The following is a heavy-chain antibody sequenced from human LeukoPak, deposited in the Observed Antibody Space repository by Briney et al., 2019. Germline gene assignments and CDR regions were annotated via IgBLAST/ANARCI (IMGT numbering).Heavy chain of an antibody. CDR3: ARGGDYARVDY. CDR2: IYTSGST. Sequence: PSETLSLTCTVSGGSISSGSHYWSWIRQPAGKGLEWIGRIYTSGSTNYNPSLKSRVTISVDTSKNQFSLKLSSVTAADTAVYYCARGGDYARVDYWGQGTLVTVSS. CDR1: GGSISSGSHY. J-gene: IGHJ4*02. D-gene: IGHD4-17*01. V-gene: IGHV4-61*02.